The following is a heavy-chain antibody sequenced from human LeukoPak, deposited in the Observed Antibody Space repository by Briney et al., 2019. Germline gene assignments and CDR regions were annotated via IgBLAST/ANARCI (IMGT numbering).Heavy chain of an antibody. Sequence: ASVKVSCNASGGTFSDYALNWVRQAPGQGLEWMGAFIPVLGTANSTQNFQDRVTITADISTNTVYMELSSLRSGDTAVYYCALGSPTLDYGGNSGLYYYYYMDVWGKGTTVTTSS. CDR2: FIPVLGTA. CDR3: ALGSPTLDYGGNSGLYYYYYMDV. CDR1: GGTFSDYA. D-gene: IGHD4-23*01. V-gene: IGHV1-69*10. J-gene: IGHJ6*03.